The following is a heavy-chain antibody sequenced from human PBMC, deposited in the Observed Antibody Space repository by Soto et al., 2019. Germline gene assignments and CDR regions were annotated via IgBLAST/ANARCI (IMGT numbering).Heavy chain of an antibody. CDR2: FSAGGRA. CDR1: GFSFSNYA. J-gene: IGHJ4*02. D-gene: IGHD4-17*01. CDR3: AKESMPEHYGDTLFDY. Sequence: EVQLLESGGGLGQPGGSLRLSCEASGFSFSNYALSWVRQSPGKGLEWVSTFSAGGRAYYADSVKGRFTIAKDTSKNTLHLQASSLRAEDTAVYYCAKESMPEHYGDTLFDYWGQGTRVTVSS. V-gene: IGHV3-23*01.